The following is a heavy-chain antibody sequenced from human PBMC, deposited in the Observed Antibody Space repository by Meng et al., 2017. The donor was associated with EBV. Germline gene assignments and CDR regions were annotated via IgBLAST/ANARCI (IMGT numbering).Heavy chain of an antibody. D-gene: IGHD3-10*01. Sequence: QVQLVQSGAEVKKPGASVKVSCKASGYTFTSHWMHWVRQAPGQGLEWMGIINPSDGYTMYELKFQGRVTVTADRPTATAYMVLRNLRSDDTAVYYCARGTPGRSYSDYWGPGTLVTVSS. J-gene: IGHJ4*02. V-gene: IGHV1-46*01. CDR3: ARGTPGRSYSDY. CDR1: GYTFTSHW. CDR2: INPSDGYT.